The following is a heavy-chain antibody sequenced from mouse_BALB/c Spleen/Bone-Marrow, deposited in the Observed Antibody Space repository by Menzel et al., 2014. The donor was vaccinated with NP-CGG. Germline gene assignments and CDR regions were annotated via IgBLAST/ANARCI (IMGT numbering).Heavy chain of an antibody. V-gene: IGHV5-15*02. Sequence: DVQLVESGGGVVQPGGSRKLSCAASGFNFSDYGMAWVRLAPGKGPEWVAFISNLAYSIYYADTVTGRFTISRENAKNTLYLEMSSLRFEDTAMYYCTRDRCYDGGYYFDYWGQGTTLTVSS. CDR3: TRDRCYDGGYYFDY. CDR1: GFNFSDYG. J-gene: IGHJ2*01. D-gene: IGHD2-12*01. CDR2: ISNLAYSI.